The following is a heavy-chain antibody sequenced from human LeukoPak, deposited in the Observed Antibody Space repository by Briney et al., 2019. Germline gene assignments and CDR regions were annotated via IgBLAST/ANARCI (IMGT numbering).Heavy chain of an antibody. Sequence: SETLSLTCTVSGGSVSSGSYYWSWIRQPPGKGLEWIGYIYYSGSTNYNPSLKSRVTISVDTSKNQFSLKLSSVTAADTAVYYCARNLHTRYCSSTSCYPYYYGMDVWGQGTTVTVSS. V-gene: IGHV4-61*01. J-gene: IGHJ6*02. CDR1: GGSVSSGSYY. CDR3: ARNLHTRYCSSTSCYPYYYGMDV. CDR2: IYYSGST. D-gene: IGHD2-2*01.